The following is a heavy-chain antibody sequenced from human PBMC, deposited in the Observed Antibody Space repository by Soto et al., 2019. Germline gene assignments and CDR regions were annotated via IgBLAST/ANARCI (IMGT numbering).Heavy chain of an antibody. CDR1: GGSISSGDYY. Sequence: PSETLSLTSTVPGGSISSGDYYWSCIRQPPGKGLEWIGYIYYSGRTYYNPSLMSLVNILLDTCMNECSLKLTSVTSASPAVTYCARDSGSAWGR. CDR2: IYYSGRT. D-gene: IGHD3-10*01. J-gene: IGHJ2*01. CDR3: ARDSGSA. V-gene: IGHV4-30-4*01.